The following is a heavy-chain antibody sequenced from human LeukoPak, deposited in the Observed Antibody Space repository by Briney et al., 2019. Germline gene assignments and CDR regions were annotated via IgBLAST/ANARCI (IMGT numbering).Heavy chain of an antibody. J-gene: IGHJ4*02. CDR1: GYTFTGYY. V-gene: IGHV1-2*02. Sequence: SVKVSCKASGYTFTGYYMHWVRQAPGQGLEWMGGSNPNSGDTNYAQKFQDRVTMTRDTSISTAYMELRRLRSDDTAVYYCARDKSGSSGWYSYFDYWGQGTLVTVSS. CDR2: SNPNSGDT. D-gene: IGHD6-19*01. CDR3: ARDKSGSSGWYSYFDY.